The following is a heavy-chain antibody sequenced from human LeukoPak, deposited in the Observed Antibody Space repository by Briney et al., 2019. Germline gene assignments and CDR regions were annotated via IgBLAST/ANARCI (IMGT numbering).Heavy chain of an antibody. V-gene: IGHV3-21*01. CDR2: ISSSSSYI. Sequence: GGSLRLSCAASGFTFSSYSMNWVRQAPGKGLEWVSSISSSSSYIYYADSVKGRFTISRDNAKNSLYLQMNSLRAEDTAVYYCARVMGILWFGEFPLDYWGQGTLVTVSS. D-gene: IGHD3-10*01. CDR1: GFTFSSYS. J-gene: IGHJ4*02. CDR3: ARVMGILWFGEFPLDY.